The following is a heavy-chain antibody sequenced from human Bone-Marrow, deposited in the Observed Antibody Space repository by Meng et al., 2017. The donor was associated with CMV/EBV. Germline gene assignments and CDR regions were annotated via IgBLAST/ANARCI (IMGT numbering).Heavy chain of an antibody. D-gene: IGHD2-2*01. Sequence: ASVKVSCKASGGTFSSYAISWVRQAPGQGLEWMGWISAYNGNTNYAQKLQGRVTMTTDTSTSTAYMELRSLRSDDTAVYYCARDRGYCSSTSCYVRVGYYYYYGMDVWGQGTTVTVSS. CDR1: GGTFSSYA. CDR2: ISAYNGNT. CDR3: ARDRGYCSSTSCYVRVGYYYYYGMDV. J-gene: IGHJ6*02. V-gene: IGHV1-18*01.